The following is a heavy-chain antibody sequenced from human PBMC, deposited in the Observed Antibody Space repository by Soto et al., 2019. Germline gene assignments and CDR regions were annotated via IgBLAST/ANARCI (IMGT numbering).Heavy chain of an antibody. CDR2: IYYSGST. V-gene: IGHV4-39*01. CDR1: NGSISSNTYY. J-gene: IGHJ4*02. D-gene: IGHD1-26*01. CDR3: ARLGRTLDN. Sequence: QLQLQESGPGLVKPSETLSLTCIVSNGSISSNTYYWGWIRQPPGKGLEWIGSIYYSGSTYYNPSLKSRVTISVDTSKNQFSLKLSSVTAADAAVYYCARLGRTLDNWGQGTLVTVSS.